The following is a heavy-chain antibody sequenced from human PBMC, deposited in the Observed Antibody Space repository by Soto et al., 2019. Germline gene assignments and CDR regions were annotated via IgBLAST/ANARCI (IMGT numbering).Heavy chain of an antibody. CDR3: AKGGRQWLVTSDFNY. CDR2: VSHDGRNT. Sequence: SLRLSCAASEFSFDDYAMHWVRQAPGKGLEWVAVVSHDGRNTHYADSVKGRFTISRDSSKNTVSLEMTSLRAEDTAVYYCAKGGRQWLVTSDFNYWGQGALVTVS. CDR1: EFSFDDYA. V-gene: IGHV3-30*18. D-gene: IGHD6-19*01. J-gene: IGHJ4*02.